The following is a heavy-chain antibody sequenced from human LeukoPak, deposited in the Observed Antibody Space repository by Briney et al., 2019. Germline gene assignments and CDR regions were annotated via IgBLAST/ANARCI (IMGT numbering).Heavy chain of an antibody. Sequence: PGGSLRLSCTASGFTFGDYAMSWFRQAPGKGLEWVGFIRSKAYGGTTEYAASVKGRFTISRDDSKSIAYLQMNSLRAEDTALYYCAKDGLGGYFSSLDYWGQGTLVTVSS. CDR1: GFTFGDYA. J-gene: IGHJ4*02. CDR3: AKDGLGGYFSSLDY. V-gene: IGHV3-49*03. D-gene: IGHD3-22*01. CDR2: IRSKAYGGTT.